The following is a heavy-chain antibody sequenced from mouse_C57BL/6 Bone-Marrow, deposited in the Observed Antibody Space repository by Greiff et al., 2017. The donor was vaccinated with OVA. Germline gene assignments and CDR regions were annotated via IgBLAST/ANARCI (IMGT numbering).Heavy chain of an antibody. CDR2: IYPRSGNT. D-gene: IGHD1-2*01. CDR1: GYTFTSYG. CDR3: ACSLLRSPAY. Sequence: VQLQQSGAELVRPGASVKLSCKASGYTFTSYGISWVKQRTGQGLEWIGDIYPRSGNTYYNEKFKGKATLTADKSSSTAYMELRSLTSEDSAVYFWACSLLRSPAYWGQGTLVTVSA. V-gene: IGHV1-81*01. J-gene: IGHJ3*01.